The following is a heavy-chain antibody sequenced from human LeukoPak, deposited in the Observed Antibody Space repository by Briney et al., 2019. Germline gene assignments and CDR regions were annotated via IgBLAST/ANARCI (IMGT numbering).Heavy chain of an antibody. CDR2: ISTSSSYI. Sequence: PGGSLRLSCAASGFTFSSYSMNWVRQAPGKGLEWVSSISTSSSYIYYADSVKGLFTISRDNAKNSLYLQMSSLRAEDTAVYYCAREYCSGGSCSIPFDYWGQGTLVTVSS. V-gene: IGHV3-21*01. CDR3: AREYCSGGSCSIPFDY. J-gene: IGHJ4*02. D-gene: IGHD2-15*01. CDR1: GFTFSSYS.